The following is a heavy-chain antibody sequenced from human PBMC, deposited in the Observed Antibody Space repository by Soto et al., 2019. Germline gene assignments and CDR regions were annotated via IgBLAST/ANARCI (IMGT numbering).Heavy chain of an antibody. CDR1: GYTFTSYY. V-gene: IGHV1-46*01. D-gene: IGHD1-26*01. CDR3: ARTGSYRAFDI. Sequence: ASVKVSCKASGYTFTSYYMYCVRQAPGQGLEWMGIINPSGGSTSYAQKFQGRVTMTRDTSTSTVYMELSSLRSEDTAVYYCARTGSYRAFDIWGQGTMVTVSS. J-gene: IGHJ3*02. CDR2: INPSGGST.